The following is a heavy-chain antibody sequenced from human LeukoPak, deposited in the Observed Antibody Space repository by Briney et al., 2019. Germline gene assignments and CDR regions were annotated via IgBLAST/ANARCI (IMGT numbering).Heavy chain of an antibody. Sequence: ASVKVSCKASGYTFTSYAMNWVRQAPGQGLEWMGWISAYNGNTNYAQKLQGRVTMTTDTSTSTAYMELRSLRSDDTAVYYCAITYYYDSSGFPDAFDIWGQGTMVTVSS. CDR2: ISAYNGNT. CDR3: AITYYYDSSGFPDAFDI. V-gene: IGHV1-18*01. CDR1: GYTFTSYA. J-gene: IGHJ3*02. D-gene: IGHD3-22*01.